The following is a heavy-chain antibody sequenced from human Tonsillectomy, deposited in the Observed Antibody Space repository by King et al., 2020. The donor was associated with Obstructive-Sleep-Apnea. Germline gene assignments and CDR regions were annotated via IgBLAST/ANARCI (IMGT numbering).Heavy chain of an antibody. V-gene: IGHV4-39*07. CDR2: IDYSGST. D-gene: IGHD6-19*01. J-gene: IGHJ4*02. CDR3: ARDPSYLYSSGWFL. Sequence: QLQESGPGLVKPSETLSLTCTVSGGSISSSSYYWGWIRQPPGKGLECIGSIDYSGSTYYNPSLKSRVTISVDTSKNQFSLKLSSVTAADTAVYYCARDPSYLYSSGWFLWGQGTLVTVSS. CDR1: GGSISSSSYY.